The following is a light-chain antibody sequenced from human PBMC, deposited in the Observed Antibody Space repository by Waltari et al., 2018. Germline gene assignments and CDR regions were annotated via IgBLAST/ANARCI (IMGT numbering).Light chain of an antibody. Sequence: IVLTQSPATVSLSPGEGATLSCRANQSVTSYLAWYLHKPGQAPRLLIYDASNRATGIPARFSGSGSGTDFTLTISSLEPEDFAVYYCQQRSNWPLTFGGGTKVEIK. CDR3: QQRSNWPLT. J-gene: IGKJ4*01. CDR1: QSVTSY. CDR2: DAS. V-gene: IGKV3-11*01.